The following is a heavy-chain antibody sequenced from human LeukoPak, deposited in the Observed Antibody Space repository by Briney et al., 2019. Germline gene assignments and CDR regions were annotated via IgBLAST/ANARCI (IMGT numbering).Heavy chain of an antibody. D-gene: IGHD5-24*01. V-gene: IGHV1-46*01. J-gene: IGHJ3*02. CDR1: GYTFTIYY. CDR2: INPSGGST. Sequence: ASVKVSCKASGYTFTIYYMHWVRQAPGQGLEWMGIINPSGGSTSYAQKFQGRATMTRDTSTSTVYMELSSLRSEDTAVYYCARDRREMATTDAFDIWGQGTMVTVSS. CDR3: ARDRREMATTDAFDI.